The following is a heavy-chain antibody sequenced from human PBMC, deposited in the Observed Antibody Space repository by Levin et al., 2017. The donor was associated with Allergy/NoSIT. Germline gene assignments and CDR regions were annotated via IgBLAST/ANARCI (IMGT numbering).Heavy chain of an antibody. CDR1: GYTFTSYA. J-gene: IGHJ4*02. CDR3: AREVEGIVVAISLGY. Sequence: PSASVKVSCKASGYTFTSYAMNWVRQAPGQGLEWMGWINTNTGNPTYAQGFTGRFVFSLDTSVSTAYLQISSLKAEDTAVYYCAREVEGIVVAISLGYWGQGTLVTVSS. V-gene: IGHV7-4-1*02. D-gene: IGHD3-22*01. CDR2: INTNTGNP.